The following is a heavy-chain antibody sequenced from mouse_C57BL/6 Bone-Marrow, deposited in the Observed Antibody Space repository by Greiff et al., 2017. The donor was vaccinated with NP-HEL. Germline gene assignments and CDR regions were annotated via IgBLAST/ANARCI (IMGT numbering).Heavy chain of an antibody. CDR2: IYPGDGDT. Sequence: QVQLKESGPELVKPGASVKISCKASGYAFSSSWMNWVKQRPGKGLEWIGRIYPGDGDTNYNGKFKGKATLTAEKSSSTAYMQLSSLTSEDSAVYFCATSYGNYGFDYWGQGTTLTVSS. J-gene: IGHJ2*01. CDR3: ATSYGNYGFDY. CDR1: GYAFSSSW. V-gene: IGHV1-82*01. D-gene: IGHD2-10*01.